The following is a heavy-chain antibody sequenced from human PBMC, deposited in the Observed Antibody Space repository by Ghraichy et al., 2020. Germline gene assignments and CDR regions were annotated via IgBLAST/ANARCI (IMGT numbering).Heavy chain of an antibody. CDR2: ISAYNGNT. J-gene: IGHJ4*02. CDR1: GYTFTSYG. D-gene: IGHD3-16*02. V-gene: IGHV1-18*04. Sequence: ASVKVSCKASGYTFTSYGISWVRQAPGQGLEWMGWISAYNGNTNYAQKLQGRVTMTTDTSTSTAYMELRSLRSDDTAVYYCARSRNMITFGGVIAPNDYWGQGTLVTVSS. CDR3: ARSRNMITFGGVIAPNDY.